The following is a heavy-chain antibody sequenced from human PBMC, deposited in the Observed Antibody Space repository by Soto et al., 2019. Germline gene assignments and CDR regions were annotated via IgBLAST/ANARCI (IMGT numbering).Heavy chain of an antibody. CDR3: AKDGNSYGSVFDY. CDR1: GFTFSSYG. D-gene: IGHD5-18*01. V-gene: IGHV3-30*18. CDR2: ISYDGSNK. Sequence: QVQLVESGGGVVQPGRSLRLSCAASGFTFSSYGMHWVRQAPGKGLEWVAVISYDGSNKYYADSVKGRFTISRDNSKNTLYLQMNSLRAEDTAVHYCAKDGNSYGSVFDYWGQGTLVTVSS. J-gene: IGHJ4*02.